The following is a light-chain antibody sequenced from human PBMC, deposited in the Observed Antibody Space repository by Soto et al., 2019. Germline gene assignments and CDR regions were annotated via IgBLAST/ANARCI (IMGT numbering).Light chain of an antibody. V-gene: IGKV3-20*01. CDR1: QSVSSSY. CDR2: GAS. Sequence: EIVLTQSPGTLSLSPWERATLSCRASQSVSSSYLAWYQQKPGQAPRLLIYGASSRATGIPDRFSGSGPGTDLTLTISRLEPEDFPVYHCQQYGSSQFTVGPGPKVEIK. CDR3: QQYGSSQFT. J-gene: IGKJ3*01.